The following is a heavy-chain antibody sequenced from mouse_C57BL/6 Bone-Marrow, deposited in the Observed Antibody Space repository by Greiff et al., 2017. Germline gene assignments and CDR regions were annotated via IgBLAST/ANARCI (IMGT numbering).Heavy chain of an antibody. CDR3: ARWSLRRGFAY. CDR2: INPSSGYT. J-gene: IGHJ3*01. D-gene: IGHD1-2*01. V-gene: IGHV1-7*01. CDR1: GYTFTSYW. Sequence: QVQLKQSGAELAKPGASVKLSCKASGYTFTSYWMHWVKQRPGQGLEWIGYINPSSGYTKYNQKFKDKATLTADKSSSTAYMQLSSLTYEESAVYYCARWSLRRGFAYWGQETLVTVSA.